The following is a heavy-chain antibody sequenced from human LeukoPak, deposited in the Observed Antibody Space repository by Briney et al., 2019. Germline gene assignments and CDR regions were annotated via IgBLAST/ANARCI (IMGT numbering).Heavy chain of an antibody. V-gene: IGHV3-48*04. D-gene: IGHD3-10*02. CDR2: ISSSGSTI. CDR1: GFSFSRYS. CDR3: AELGITMIGGV. Sequence: PGGSLRLSCAASGFSFSRYSTSWVRQAPGKGLEWVSSISSSGSTIYYADSVKGRFTISRDNAKNSLYLQMNSLRAEDTAVYYCAELGITMIGGVWGKGTTVTISS. J-gene: IGHJ6*04.